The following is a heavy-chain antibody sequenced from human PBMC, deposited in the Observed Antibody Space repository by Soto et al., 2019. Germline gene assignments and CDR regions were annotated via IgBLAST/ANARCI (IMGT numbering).Heavy chain of an antibody. CDR3: ARESGPDYYDSSGLDY. CDR1: GGSIISGGYY. J-gene: IGHJ4*02. Sequence: SETLSLTCTVSGGSIISGGYYWSWIRQYPGKGLEWIGYIYYSGSTYYNPSLKSRVTISVDTSKNQFSLKLSSVTAADTAVYYCARESGPDYYDSSGLDYWGQGTLVTVSS. D-gene: IGHD3-22*01. V-gene: IGHV4-31*03. CDR2: IYYSGST.